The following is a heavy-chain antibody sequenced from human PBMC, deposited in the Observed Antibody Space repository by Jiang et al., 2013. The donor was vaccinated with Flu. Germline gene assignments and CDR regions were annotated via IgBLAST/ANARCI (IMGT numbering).Heavy chain of an antibody. Sequence: VQLLESGGGVVQPGRSLRLSCAASGFTFSIYGMHWVRQTPVKGLEWVAVISYDGSNRHYTNSVKGRFTISRDNSNNTVYLQMNSLSAEDTAVYFCAKDRSGYYYYNSGATGDAVDIWGQGTVVTVSS. J-gene: IGHJ3*02. D-gene: IGHD3-10*01. CDR2: ISYDGSNR. V-gene: IGHV3-30*18. CDR1: GFTFSIYG. CDR3: AKDRSGYYYYNSGATGDAVDI.